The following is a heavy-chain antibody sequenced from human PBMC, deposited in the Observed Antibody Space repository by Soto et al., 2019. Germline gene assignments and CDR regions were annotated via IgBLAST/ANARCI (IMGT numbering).Heavy chain of an antibody. D-gene: IGHD6-13*01. Sequence: GASVKVSCNASGYTFTSYGISWVRQAPGQGHEWMGWISAYNGNTNYAQKLQGRVTMTTDTSTSTAYLELRSLRSDDTAVYYCAIPLPQYSSSWYSTDWYFDLWGRGTLVTVS. CDR3: AIPLPQYSSSWYSTDWYFDL. CDR1: GYTFTSYG. J-gene: IGHJ2*01. V-gene: IGHV1-18*01. CDR2: ISAYNGNT.